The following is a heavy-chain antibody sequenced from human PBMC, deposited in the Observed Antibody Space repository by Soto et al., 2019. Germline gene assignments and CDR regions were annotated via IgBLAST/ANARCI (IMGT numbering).Heavy chain of an antibody. J-gene: IGHJ6*02. CDR2: ISWDGGST. D-gene: IGHD3-3*01. CDR3: ARGHASWSYYYYGMDV. V-gene: IGHV3-43*01. CDR1: GFTFDDYT. Sequence: PGGSLRLSCAASGFTFDDYTMHWVRQAPGKGLEWVSLISWDGGSTYYADSVKGRFTISRDNSKNSLYLQMNSLRTEDTALYYCARGHASWSYYYYGMDVWGQGTTVTVS.